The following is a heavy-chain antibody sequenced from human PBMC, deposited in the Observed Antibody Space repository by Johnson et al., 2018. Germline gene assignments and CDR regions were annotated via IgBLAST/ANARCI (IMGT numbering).Heavy chain of an antibody. V-gene: IGHV1-8*01. CDR1: GYSFPTYD. CDR2: MNPNSGHT. D-gene: IGHD6-19*01. J-gene: IGHJ1*01. CDR3: ARARDVGGTDFQH. Sequence: QVQLVESGAEVKKPGASVKVSCKASGYSFPTYDINWVRQATGQGLEWMGWMNPNSGHTGSAQKVQGRVTMTRDPSIRTAYMELRSLRSEDTAVDYCARARDVGGTDFQHWGQGTLVTGSA.